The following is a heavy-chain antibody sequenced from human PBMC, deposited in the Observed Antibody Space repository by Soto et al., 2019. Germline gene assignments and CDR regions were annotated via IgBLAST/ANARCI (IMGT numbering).Heavy chain of an antibody. D-gene: IGHD3-3*01. V-gene: IGHV1-18*04. CDR3: GRDVFCRGAPACPGMEG. J-gene: IGHJ6*02. Sequence: ASVKVSCKASGYTFSGYSITWVRQAPGQGLEWMGRISGYNGNTNYARTLRGRLTLTTDTSTSTAYMELRSLTSDDTAFYYCGRDVFCRGAPACPGMEGCGRGNTFTVCS. CDR2: ISGYNGNT. CDR1: GYTFSGYS.